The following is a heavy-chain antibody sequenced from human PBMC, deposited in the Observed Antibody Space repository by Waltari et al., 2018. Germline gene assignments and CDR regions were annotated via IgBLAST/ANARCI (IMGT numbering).Heavy chain of an antibody. V-gene: IGHV3-30*02. CDR1: GFPFRSYG. J-gene: IGHJ3*02. D-gene: IGHD3-16*02. CDR3: AKVPSYDYIWGSYRSFDAFDI. CDR2: IRYEGSNK. Sequence: QVQLVESGGGVVQPGGYLRPSCAASGFPFRSYGMPWVRPAPGQGQAWVAIIRYEGSNKYYADSVKGRFTISRDNSKNTLYLQMNSLRAEDTAVYYCAKVPSYDYIWGSYRSFDAFDIWGQGTMVTVSS.